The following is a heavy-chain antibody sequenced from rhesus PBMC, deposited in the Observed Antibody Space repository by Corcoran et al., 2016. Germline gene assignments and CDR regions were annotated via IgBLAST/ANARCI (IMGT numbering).Heavy chain of an antibody. J-gene: IGHJ4*01. CDR2: IGGSRGST. D-gene: IGHD6-31*01. CDR3: ARVKYRWRIAAAGYFDY. V-gene: IGHV4-127*01. Sequence: QVQLQESGPGLVKPSETLSLTCAVSGYSIRSGYGWSWIRQPPGPGLGWVGYIGGSRGSTNYNPSLKSRVTISKDTSKNQCSLKLSSVTAADTAVYYCARVKYRWRIAAAGYFDYWGQGVLVTVSS. CDR1: GYSIRSGYG.